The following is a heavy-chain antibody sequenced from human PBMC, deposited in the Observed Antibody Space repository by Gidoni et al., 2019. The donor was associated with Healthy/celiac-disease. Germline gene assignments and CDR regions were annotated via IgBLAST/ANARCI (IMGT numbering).Heavy chain of an antibody. CDR1: GGSFSGYN. J-gene: IGHJ4*02. V-gene: IGHV4-34*01. D-gene: IGHD3-3*01. CDR3: ASGDYDPFGY. CDR2: INHSGST. Sequence: QVQLQQWGARLLKPSETLSLTCAVYGGSFSGYNWSWIRQPPGKGLEWIGEINHSGSTNYNPSLKSRVTISVDTSKNQFSLKLNSVTAADTAVYYCASGDYDPFGYWGQGTLVTVSS.